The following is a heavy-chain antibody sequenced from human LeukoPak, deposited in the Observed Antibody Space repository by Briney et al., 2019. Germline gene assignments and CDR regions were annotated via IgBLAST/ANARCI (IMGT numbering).Heavy chain of an antibody. CDR1: GFTFRSYA. J-gene: IGHJ5*02. V-gene: IGHV3-30*03. CDR3: ARERIMCDDFFSAYT. Sequence: PGKSLRLSCAASGFTFRSYAMHWVRQAPGKGLEWVALITCGGSNKYYADSVKGRFIISRDNSNNILHLQMNSLTAEDTALYYCARERIMCDDFFSAYTWGQGTLVTVSS. D-gene: IGHD3-3*01. CDR2: ITCGGSNK.